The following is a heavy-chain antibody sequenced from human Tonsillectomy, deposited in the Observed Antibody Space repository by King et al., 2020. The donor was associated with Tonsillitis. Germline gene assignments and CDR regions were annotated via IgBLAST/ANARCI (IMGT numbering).Heavy chain of an antibody. D-gene: IGHD6-25*01. J-gene: IGHJ4*02. CDR1: GFPFSNYW. Sequence: VQLVESGGGLVQPGGSLRLSCAASGFPFSNYWMHWVRQAPGKGLVWVSRINGDGSDAVYADSVKGRFTISRDNAKSTLYLQMNSLRAEDTAVYYCAKGGSSGDDWGQGTLVTVSS. V-gene: IGHV3-74*01. CDR2: INGDGSDA. CDR3: AKGGSSGDD.